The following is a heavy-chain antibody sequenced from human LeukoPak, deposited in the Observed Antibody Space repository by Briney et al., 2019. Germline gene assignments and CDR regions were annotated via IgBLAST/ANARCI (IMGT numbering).Heavy chain of an antibody. J-gene: IGHJ3*02. CDR2: IYYSGST. D-gene: IGHD1-7*01. Sequence: PSETLSLTCTVSGGSISSHYWSCIRQPPGKGLEWIGYIYYSGSTNYIPSLKSRVTISVDTSKNQFSLKLSSVTAADTAVYYCARLRITGTTSAFDIWGQGTMVTVSS. V-gene: IGHV4-59*11. CDR1: GGSISSHY. CDR3: ARLRITGTTSAFDI.